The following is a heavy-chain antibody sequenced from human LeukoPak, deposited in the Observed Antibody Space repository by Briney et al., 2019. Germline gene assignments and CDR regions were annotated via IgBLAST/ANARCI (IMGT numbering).Heavy chain of an antibody. CDR3: ARDPYDSSWGLCYFDY. V-gene: IGHV3-7*04. J-gene: IGHJ4*02. CDR2: TKQDGGDK. Sequence: GGSLRLSCAASGFTFSSYWMSWVRQAPGKGLECVVNTKQDGGDKYYVDSVKGRFTISRDNAKNSLYLQMNSLRAEDTAVYYCARDPYDSSWGLCYFDYWGQGNLVTVSS. CDR1: GFTFSSYW. D-gene: IGHD3-22*01.